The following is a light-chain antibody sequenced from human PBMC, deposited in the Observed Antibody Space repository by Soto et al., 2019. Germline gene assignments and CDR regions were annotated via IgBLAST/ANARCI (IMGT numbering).Light chain of an antibody. Sequence: QSALTQPRSVSWSPGQSVIISCTGTNSDVGAYDYVSWYQQHPGKAPKLIIYDVTKRPSGVPDRFSASKSGNTASLTISGLQAEDEADYYCCSYAGSNTGVFGGGTKVTVL. CDR3: CSYAGSNTGV. J-gene: IGLJ3*02. V-gene: IGLV2-11*01. CDR2: DVT. CDR1: NSDVGAYDY.